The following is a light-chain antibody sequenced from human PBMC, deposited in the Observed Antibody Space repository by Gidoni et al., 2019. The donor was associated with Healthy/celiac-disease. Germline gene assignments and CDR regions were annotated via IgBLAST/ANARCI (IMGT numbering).Light chain of an antibody. CDR1: QSISSY. V-gene: IGKV1-39*01. CDR3: QQSYSTPQT. J-gene: IGKJ2*01. Sequence: ITCRASQSISSYLNWYQQKPGKAPKLLIDAASSLQSGVPSGFSGSGSGTDFTLTISSLQPEDFATYYCQQSYSTPQTFGQGTKLEIK. CDR2: AAS.